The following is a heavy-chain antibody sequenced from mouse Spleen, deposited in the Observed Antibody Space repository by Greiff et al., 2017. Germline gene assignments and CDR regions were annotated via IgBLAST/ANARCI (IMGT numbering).Heavy chain of an antibody. CDR3: ARYPYYGSSYGAMDY. CDR1: GYTFTDYN. V-gene: IGHV1-18*01. Sequence: EVQLQQSGPELVKPGASVKIPCKASGYTFTDYNMDWVKQSHGKSLEWIGDINPNNGGTIYNQKFKGKATLTVDKSSSTAYMELRSLTSEDTAVYYCARYPYYGSSYGAMDYWGQGTSVTVSS. J-gene: IGHJ4*01. CDR2: INPNNGGT. D-gene: IGHD1-1*01.